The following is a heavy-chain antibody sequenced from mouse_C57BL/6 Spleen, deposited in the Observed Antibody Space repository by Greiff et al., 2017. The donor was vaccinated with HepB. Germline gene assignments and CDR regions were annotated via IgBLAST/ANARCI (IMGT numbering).Heavy chain of an antibody. D-gene: IGHD1-1*02. CDR3: ARSGGYWYFDV. Sequence: VQLQQSGPELVKPGASVKISCKASGYAFSSSWMNWVKQRPGKGLEWIGRIYPGDGDTNYNGKFKGKATLTADKSSSTAYMQRSSLTSEDSAVYFCARSGGYWYFDVWGTGTTVTVSS. CDR2: IYPGDGDT. V-gene: IGHV1-82*01. CDR1: GYAFSSSW. J-gene: IGHJ1*03.